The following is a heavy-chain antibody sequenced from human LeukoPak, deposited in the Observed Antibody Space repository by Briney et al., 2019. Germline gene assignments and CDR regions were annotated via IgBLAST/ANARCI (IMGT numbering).Heavy chain of an antibody. J-gene: IGHJ4*02. CDR1: GGSINSGDAY. Sequence: SETLSLTCNVSGGSINSGDAYWSWIRQPPGKSLEWIGYISYSGSPYYNPSLRGRVAISGDTSENQFVLRLGSVTAAETAVYYCARVPYGSGTYYFDYWGQGILVTVSS. D-gene: IGHD3-10*01. V-gene: IGHV4-30-4*01. CDR2: ISYSGSP. CDR3: ARVPYGSGTYYFDY.